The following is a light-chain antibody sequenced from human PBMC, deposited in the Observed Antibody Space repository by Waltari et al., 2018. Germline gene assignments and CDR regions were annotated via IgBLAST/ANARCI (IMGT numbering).Light chain of an antibody. CDR2: EVS. CDR1: SSDIGGYNR. Sequence: QAALTQSPSVSGSPGQSVTISCTGTSSDIGGYNRVSWSQQHPGKAPKLTIYEVSNRPSGVSDRFSGSKSGNTASLIISVLQAEDEADYYCSSYASSSTWVFGGGTRLTVL. J-gene: IGLJ2*01. CDR3: SSYASSSTWV. V-gene: IGLV2-14*01.